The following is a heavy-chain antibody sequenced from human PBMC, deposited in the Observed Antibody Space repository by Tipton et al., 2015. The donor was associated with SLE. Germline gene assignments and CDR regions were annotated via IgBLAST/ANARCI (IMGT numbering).Heavy chain of an antibody. CDR2: INHSGST. V-gene: IGHV4-34*01. D-gene: IGHD6-13*01. Sequence: TLSLTCAVYGGSFSGYYWSWIRQPPGKGLEWIGEINHSGSTNYNPSLKSRVTISVDTSKNQFSLKVSSVTAADTAVYYCARGWGSWPYYFDYWGQGTLVTVSS. CDR1: GGSFSGYY. J-gene: IGHJ4*02. CDR3: ARGWGSWPYYFDY.